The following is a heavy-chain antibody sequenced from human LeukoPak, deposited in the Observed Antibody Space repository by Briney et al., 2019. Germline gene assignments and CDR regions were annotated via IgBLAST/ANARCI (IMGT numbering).Heavy chain of an antibody. CDR1: GCTLSTHW. CDR3: AKQSDIYSYAFDV. D-gene: IGHD6-19*01. Sequence: PGGSLRLSCASSGCTLSTHWMTWVRQAPGEGLEWVANIGRDGTVKNYVDPLRARFTISRDNAKNSLYLLMNNLRAEDTALYFCAKQSDIYSYAFDVWGQGTTVTVSS. V-gene: IGHV3-7*01. CDR2: IGRDGTVK. J-gene: IGHJ6*02.